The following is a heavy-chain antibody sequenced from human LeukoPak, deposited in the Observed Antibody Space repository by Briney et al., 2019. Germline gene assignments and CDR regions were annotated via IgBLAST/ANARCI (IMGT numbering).Heavy chain of an antibody. D-gene: IGHD6-13*01. CDR1: GYIFTGYY. V-gene: IGHV1-2*07. CDR3: ARDRPPQLVRPFDY. Sequence: ASVKVSCKASGYIFTGYYMHWVRQAPGQGLEWMGWINPNSGGTNYAHKFQGRVTMTRDTSISTAYMELSRLRSGDTAVYYCARDRPPQLVRPFDYWGQGTLVTVSS. CDR2: INPNSGGT. J-gene: IGHJ4*02.